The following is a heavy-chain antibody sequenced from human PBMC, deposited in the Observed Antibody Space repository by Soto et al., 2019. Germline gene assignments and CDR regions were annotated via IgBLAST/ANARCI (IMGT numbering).Heavy chain of an antibody. CDR1: SGSINNDDYY. D-gene: IGHD1-26*01. CDR3: AAFRGAYWYFDL. Sequence: QVQLQESGPGRVKPSQTLSLTCTVSSGSINNDDYYWSWIRQSPGKGLEWIGYIYTSGTTFYNPSLRGRVLISIDTSENQFSLKLSSVTAADTAVYHCAAFRGAYWYFDLWGRGTLVTVSS. V-gene: IGHV4-30-4*01. J-gene: IGHJ2*01. CDR2: IYTSGTT.